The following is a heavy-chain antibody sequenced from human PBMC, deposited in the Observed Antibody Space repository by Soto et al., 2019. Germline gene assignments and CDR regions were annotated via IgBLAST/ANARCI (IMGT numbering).Heavy chain of an antibody. V-gene: IGHV1-18*01. CDR1: GYTFSDYA. Sequence: QVQLVQSGGEVKKPGASVKFSCQASGYTFSDYAISWVRQAPGQGLEWMGWISASTRNTDQAQNFQGRVIMTLDTSTKTAYMKLRSLRSDDTAVYYCVRCYCSVGSCYACWHFDLWGRGTLVTVSS. CDR2: ISASTRNT. CDR3: VRCYCSVGSCYACWHFDL. J-gene: IGHJ2*01. D-gene: IGHD2-15*01.